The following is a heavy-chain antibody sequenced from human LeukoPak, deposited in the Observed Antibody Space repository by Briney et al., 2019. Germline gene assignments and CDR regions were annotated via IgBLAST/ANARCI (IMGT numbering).Heavy chain of an antibody. D-gene: IGHD2-8*01. CDR1: GGSISSGGYS. Sequence: PSQTLSLTCAVSGGSISSGGYSWSWIRQPPGKGLEWIGYIYYSGSTNYNPSLKSRVTISVDTSKNQFSLNLSSVTAADTAVYYCARVACTNGVCYGWYFDLWGRGTLVTVSS. J-gene: IGHJ2*01. CDR2: IYYSGST. V-gene: IGHV4-30-4*07. CDR3: ARVACTNGVCYGWYFDL.